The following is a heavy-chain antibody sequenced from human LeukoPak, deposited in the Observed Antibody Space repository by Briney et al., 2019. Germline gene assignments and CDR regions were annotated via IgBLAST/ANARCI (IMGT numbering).Heavy chain of an antibody. J-gene: IGHJ4*02. V-gene: IGHV5-51*01. CDR3: ARGDYGFDY. CDR1: GYSFTSYW. CDR2: IYRGDSDT. Sequence: GASLMISCKGSGYSFTSYWIGWVREMAGKGLEWREIIYRGDSDTRDSPSFQGQVNISADKSINTAYLQWGSLKPSETAMYYCARGDYGFDYWGQGTLVTVSS. D-gene: IGHD4-17*01.